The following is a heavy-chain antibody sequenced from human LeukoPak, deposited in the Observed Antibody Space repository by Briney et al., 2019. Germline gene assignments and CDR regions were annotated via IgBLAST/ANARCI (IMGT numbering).Heavy chain of an antibody. J-gene: IGHJ4*02. V-gene: IGHV4-59*01. CDR1: GGSMRNYY. CDR2: TYDSGRS. Sequence: SETLSLTCAVSGGSMRNYYWSWIRQSPGKGLEWIGYTYDSGRSSYNPSLRSRVSISMDTSKNQFSLNLSSVTAADTAVYYCARGWASSWYYFDFWGQGTLVTVSS. CDR3: ARGWASSWYYFDF. D-gene: IGHD2-2*01.